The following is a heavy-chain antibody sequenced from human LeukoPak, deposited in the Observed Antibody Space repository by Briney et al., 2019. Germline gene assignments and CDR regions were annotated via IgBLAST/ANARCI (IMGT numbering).Heavy chain of an antibody. CDR1: GYTFTSYY. CDR3: ARVAVTRVFDY. D-gene: IGHD4-17*01. CDR2: INPSGGST. Sequence: ASVKVSCKASGYTFTSYYMHWVRQAPGQGLGWMGIINPSGGSTSYAQKFQGRVTMTRDMSTSTVYMELSSLRSEDTAVYYCARVAVTRVFDYWGQGTLVTVSS. V-gene: IGHV1-46*01. J-gene: IGHJ4*02.